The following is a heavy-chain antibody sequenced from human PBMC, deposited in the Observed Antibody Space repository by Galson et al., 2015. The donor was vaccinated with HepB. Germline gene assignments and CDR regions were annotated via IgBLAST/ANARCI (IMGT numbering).Heavy chain of an antibody. CDR2: IIPGNGNT. CDR3: ARAFDTYYMDI. V-gene: IGHV1-3*01. Sequence: SVKVSCKASGYTFNTYTMHWVRQAPGQRLEWMGWIIPGNGNTKYSQKFQGRVTITRDTSASTAYMELSSLRSEDTAVYYCARAFDTYYMDIWGTGTTVTVSS. J-gene: IGHJ6*03. CDR1: GYTFNTYT.